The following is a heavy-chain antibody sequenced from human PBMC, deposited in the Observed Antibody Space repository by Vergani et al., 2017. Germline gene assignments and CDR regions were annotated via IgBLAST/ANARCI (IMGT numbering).Heavy chain of an antibody. CDR3: ARVGYSSGWSTGGWFDP. D-gene: IGHD6-19*01. V-gene: IGHV1-69*01. CDR1: GGTFSSYA. CDR2: IIPIFGTA. Sequence: QVQLVQSGAEVKKPGSSVKVSCKASGGTFSSYAISWVRQAPGQGLEWMGGIIPIFGTANYAQKFQGRVTITADESTSTAYMELSSLRSEDTAVYYCARVGYSSGWSTGGWFDPWGQGTLVTVSS. J-gene: IGHJ5*02.